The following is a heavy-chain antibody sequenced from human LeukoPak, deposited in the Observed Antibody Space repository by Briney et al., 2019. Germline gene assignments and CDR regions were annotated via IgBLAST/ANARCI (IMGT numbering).Heavy chain of an antibody. CDR3: ARDLKQQQLAGY. D-gene: IGHD6-13*01. CDR2: ISAYNGNT. Sequence: ASVKVSCKASGYTFTSYGISWVRQAPGQGLEWMGWISAYNGNTNYAQKLQGRITMTTDTSTSTAYMELRSLRSDDTAVYYCARDLKQQQLAGYWGQGTLVTVSS. CDR1: GYTFTSYG. J-gene: IGHJ4*02. V-gene: IGHV1-18*01.